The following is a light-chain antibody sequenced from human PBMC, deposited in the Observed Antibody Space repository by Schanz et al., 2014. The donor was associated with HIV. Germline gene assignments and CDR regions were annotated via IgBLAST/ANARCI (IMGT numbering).Light chain of an antibody. CDR1: SSDVGGYNY. CDR3: GSYAHSNRWV. J-gene: IGLJ3*02. CDR2: DVS. V-gene: IGLV2-14*01. Sequence: QSALTQPASVSGSPGQSITISCTGTSSDVGGYNYVSWYQQHPGKAPTLIIYDVSKRPSGVPNRFSGSKSDITASLTISGLQAEDEGDYYCGSYAHSNRWVFGGGTKLTVL.